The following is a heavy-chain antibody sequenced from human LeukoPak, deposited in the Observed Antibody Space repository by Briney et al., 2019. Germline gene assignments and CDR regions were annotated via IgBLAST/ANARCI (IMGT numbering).Heavy chain of an antibody. CDR1: GFTFSSYA. Sequence: GGSLRLSCAASGFTFSSYAMHWVRQAPGKGLEWVAVISYDGSNKYYADSVKGRFTISRDNSKNTLYLQMNSLRAEDTAVYYCARSDRAPFDWLYVFDYWGQGTLVTVSS. D-gene: IGHD3-9*01. CDR3: ARSDRAPFDWLYVFDY. V-gene: IGHV3-30*04. CDR2: ISYDGSNK. J-gene: IGHJ4*02.